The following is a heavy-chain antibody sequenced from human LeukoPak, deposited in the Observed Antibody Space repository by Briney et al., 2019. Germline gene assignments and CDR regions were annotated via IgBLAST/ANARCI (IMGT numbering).Heavy chain of an antibody. CDR2: ISFSSNTM. CDR1: GFTFSASS. Sequence: GGSLRLSCAASGFTFSASSMNWVRQAPGKGLEWVSYISFSSNTMYYADSVKGRFTISRDNAKNSLFLQMGSLRDEDTAVYYCARDGDGHFDYWGQGTLVTVSS. J-gene: IGHJ4*02. CDR3: ARDGDGHFDY. V-gene: IGHV3-48*02. D-gene: IGHD2-21*01.